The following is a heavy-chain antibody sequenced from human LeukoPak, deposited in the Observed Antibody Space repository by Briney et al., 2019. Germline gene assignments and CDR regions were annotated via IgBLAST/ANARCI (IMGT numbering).Heavy chain of an antibody. CDR2: IIPIFGTA. Sequence: GASVKVSCKASGGTLISYAISWVRQAPGQGLEWMGGIIPIFGTANYAQKFQGRVTITADKSTSTAYMELSSLRSEDTAVYYCAGGSYYDSSGYAFDYWGQGTLVTVSS. CDR3: AGGSYYDSSGYAFDY. D-gene: IGHD3-22*01. V-gene: IGHV1-69*06. J-gene: IGHJ4*02. CDR1: GGTLISYA.